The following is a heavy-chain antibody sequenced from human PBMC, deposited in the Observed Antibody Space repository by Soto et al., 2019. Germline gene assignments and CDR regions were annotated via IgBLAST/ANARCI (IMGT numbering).Heavy chain of an antibody. CDR2: ISPHTGGT. D-gene: IGHD6-13*01. Sequence: GASVKVSCKASGYTFNRYYMHWVRQAPGPGLEWMGWISPHTGGTTYAQKFQGRVTMTRDTSVSTAFMELSSLRSEDTAVYYCARDLGGAAAGNYYYYGMDVWGQGTTVTVSS. J-gene: IGHJ6*02. V-gene: IGHV1-2*02. CDR3: ARDLGGAAAGNYYYYGMDV. CDR1: GYTFNRYY.